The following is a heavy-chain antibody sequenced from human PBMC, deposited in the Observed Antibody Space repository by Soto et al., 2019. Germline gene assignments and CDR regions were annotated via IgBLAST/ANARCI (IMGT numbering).Heavy chain of an antibody. CDR1: GGSISSYY. CDR3: ARERYGSGSYYDY. Sequence: SETLSLTCTVSGGSISSYYWSWIRQPPGKGLEWIGYIYYSGSTNYNPSLKSRVTISVDTSKNQFSLKLSSVTAADTAVYYCARERYGSGSYYDYWGQGTLVTVPS. V-gene: IGHV4-59*01. D-gene: IGHD3-10*01. J-gene: IGHJ4*02. CDR2: IYYSGST.